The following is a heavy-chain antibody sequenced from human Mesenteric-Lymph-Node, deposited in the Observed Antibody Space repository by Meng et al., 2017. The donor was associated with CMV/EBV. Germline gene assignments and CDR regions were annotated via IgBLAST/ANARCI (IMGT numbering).Heavy chain of an antibody. Sequence: ETLSSTCAASGFSFSNYWLDWVRQAPGKGLVWVSWISSDASSAGHADLVQGRFTISRDNAKNTLFLEMNSLRVDDTAVYYCARHVSPGAVNSPVNWFAPWDQGTLVTVSS. D-gene: IGHD3-3*01. CDR1: GFSFSNYW. CDR3: ARHVSPGAVNSPVNWFAP. J-gene: IGHJ5*02. CDR2: ISSDASSA. V-gene: IGHV3-74*01.